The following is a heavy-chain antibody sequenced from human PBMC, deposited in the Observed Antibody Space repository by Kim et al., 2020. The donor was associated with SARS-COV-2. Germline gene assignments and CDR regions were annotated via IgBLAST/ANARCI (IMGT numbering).Heavy chain of an antibody. CDR2: IRSKANSYAT. CDR1: GFTFSGSA. J-gene: IGHJ6*02. V-gene: IGHV3-73*01. D-gene: IGHD3-16*01. Sequence: GGSLRLSCAASGFTFSGSAMHWVRQASGKGLEWVGRIRSKANSYATAYAASVKGRFTISRDDSKNTAYLQMNSLKTEDTAVYYCTREEELPPQFGGDYYYYYGMDVWGQGTTVTVSS. CDR3: TREEELPPQFGGDYYYYYGMDV.